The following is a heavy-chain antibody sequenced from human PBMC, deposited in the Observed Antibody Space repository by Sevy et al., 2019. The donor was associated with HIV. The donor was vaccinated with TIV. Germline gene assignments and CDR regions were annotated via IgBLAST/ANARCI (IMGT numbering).Heavy chain of an antibody. J-gene: IGHJ3*02. V-gene: IGHV3-30-3*01. CDR2: ISYDGSNK. CDR1: GFTFSSYA. D-gene: IGHD1-26*01. CDR3: ARAGGGGSRRDAFDI. Sequence: GGSLRLSCAASGFTFSSYAMHWVRQAPGKGLEWVVVISYDGSNKYYADSVKGRFTISRDNSKNTLYLQMNSPRAEDTAVYYCARAGGGGSRRDAFDIWGQGTMVTVSS.